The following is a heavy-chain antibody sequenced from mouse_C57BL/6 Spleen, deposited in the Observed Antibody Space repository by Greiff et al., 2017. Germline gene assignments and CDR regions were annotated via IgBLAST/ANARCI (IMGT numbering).Heavy chain of an antibody. J-gene: IGHJ3*01. CDR2: IHPYNGGT. CDR1: GYTFTDYY. CDR3: ARHGNVSFAY. V-gene: IGHV1-19*01. D-gene: IGHD2-1*01. Sequence: VQLQQSGPVLVKPGASVKMSCKASGYTFTDYYMNWVKQSHGKSLEWIGVIHPYNGGTSYNQKFKSKATLTVDKSSRTAYMELNSLTSEDSAVYYCARHGNVSFAYWGQGTLVTVSA.